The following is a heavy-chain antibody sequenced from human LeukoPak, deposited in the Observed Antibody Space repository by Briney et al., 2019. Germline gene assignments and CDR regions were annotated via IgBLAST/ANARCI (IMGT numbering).Heavy chain of an antibody. Sequence: SETLSLTCTVSGGSISSYYWSWIRQPPEKGLEWIGYIYYSGSTNYNPSLKSRVTISVDTSKNQFSLKLSSVTAADTAVYYCARLDNAGYSYASFDYWGQGTLVTVSS. D-gene: IGHD5-18*01. J-gene: IGHJ4*02. CDR1: GGSISSYY. CDR2: IYYSGST. CDR3: ARLDNAGYSYASFDY. V-gene: IGHV4-59*08.